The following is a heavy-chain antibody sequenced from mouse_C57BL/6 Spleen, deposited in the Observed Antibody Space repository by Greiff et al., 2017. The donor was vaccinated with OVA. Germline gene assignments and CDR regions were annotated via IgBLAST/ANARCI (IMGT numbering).Heavy chain of an antibody. V-gene: IGHV1-69*01. CDR2: IDPSDSYT. CDR1: GYTFTSYW. J-gene: IGHJ2*01. Sequence: QVQLQQPGAELVMPGASVKLSCKASGYTFTSYWMHWVKQRPGQGLEWIGEIDPSDSYTNYNQKFKGKSTLTVDKSSSTAYMQLSDLTSVDSAVYCCARVTSYFDYWGQGTTLTVSS. D-gene: IGHD2-13*01. CDR3: ARVTSYFDY.